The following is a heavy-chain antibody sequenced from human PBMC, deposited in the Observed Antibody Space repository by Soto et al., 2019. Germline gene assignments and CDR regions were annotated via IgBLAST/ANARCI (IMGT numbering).Heavy chain of an antibody. D-gene: IGHD4-17*01. J-gene: IGHJ6*03. Sequence: GGSLRLSCAASGFTVSSYSMNWVRQAPGKGLEWVSSISSSSSYIYYADSVKGRFTISRDNAKNSLYLQMNSLRAEDTAVYYCARVPTTGYYMDVWGKGTTVTVSS. V-gene: IGHV3-21*01. CDR3: ARVPTTGYYMDV. CDR1: GFTVSSYS. CDR2: ISSSSSYI.